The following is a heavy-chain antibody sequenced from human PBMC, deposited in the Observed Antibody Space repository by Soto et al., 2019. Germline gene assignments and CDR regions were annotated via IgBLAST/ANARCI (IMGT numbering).Heavy chain of an antibody. CDR1: GFTFSSYS. CDR2: ISSSSSYI. CDR3: ARETDFGVVIKYYYYGMDV. Sequence: PGGSLRLSCAASGFTFSSYSMNWVRQAPGKGLEWVSSISSSSSYIYYADSVKGRFTISRDNAKNSLYLQMNSLRAEDTAVYYCARETDFGVVIKYYYYGMDVWGQGTTVTVSS. V-gene: IGHV3-21*01. D-gene: IGHD3-3*01. J-gene: IGHJ6*02.